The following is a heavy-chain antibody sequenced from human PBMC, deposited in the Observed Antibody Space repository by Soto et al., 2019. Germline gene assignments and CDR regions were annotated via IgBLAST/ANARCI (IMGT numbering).Heavy chain of an antibody. CDR1: GASISSGHYY. V-gene: IGHV4-31*03. J-gene: IGHJ4*02. CDR2: IFHSGST. CDR3: ASVPDGSGSPFDY. Sequence: QVQLQESGPGLVKPSQTLSLTCSVSGASISSGHYYWSWVRQHPVKGLEWIGYIFHSGSTYYNPSLNSRLTISEDTSKNQFSLRLTSVTAADTAVYYCASVPDGSGSPFDYWGQGTLVTVSS. D-gene: IGHD3-10*01.